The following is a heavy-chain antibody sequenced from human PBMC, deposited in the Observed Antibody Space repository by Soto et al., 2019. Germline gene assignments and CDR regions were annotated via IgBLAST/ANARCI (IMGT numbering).Heavy chain of an antibody. Sequence: QVQLQQWGAGLLKPSETLSLTCAVYGGSFSGYYWSWIRQPPGKGLEWIVELNHSGSANYSPSLKRRVTISVDTSKNQFSLKLSSVTAADTAVYYGAKGTYYYDSGGYYYYYGMDVWGQGTTVTVSS. D-gene: IGHD3-22*01. J-gene: IGHJ6*02. CDR2: LNHSGSA. CDR3: AKGTYYYDSGGYYYYYGMDV. CDR1: GGSFSGYY. V-gene: IGHV4-34*01.